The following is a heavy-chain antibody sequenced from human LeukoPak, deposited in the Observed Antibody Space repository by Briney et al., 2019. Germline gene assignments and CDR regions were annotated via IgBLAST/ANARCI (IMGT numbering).Heavy chain of an antibody. CDR3: AKDFDYYDTSDYFFLAVFDY. CDR2: ISGSGATT. J-gene: IGHJ4*02. D-gene: IGHD3-22*01. CDR1: GFTFSYHW. V-gene: IGHV3-23*01. Sequence: GGSLRLSCAASGFTFSYHWMHWVRQVLGEGLEWVSAISGSGATTYYADSVKGRFTISRDSSKNTLYLEMSSLRAEDTAVYYCAKDFDYYDTSDYFFLAVFDYWGQGTLVTVSS.